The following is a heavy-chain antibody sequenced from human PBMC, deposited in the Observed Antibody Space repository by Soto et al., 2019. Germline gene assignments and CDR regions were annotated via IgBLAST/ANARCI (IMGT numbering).Heavy chain of an antibody. Sequence: GESLKISCAASGFTFDDYTMHWVRQAPGKGLEWVSLISWDGGSTYYADSVKGRFTISRDNSKNSLYLQMNSLRTEDTALYYCAKDFPLINTEGFGYYYYGMDVWGQGTTVTVSS. V-gene: IGHV3-43*01. J-gene: IGHJ6*02. CDR2: ISWDGGST. CDR3: AKDFPLINTEGFGYYYYGMDV. CDR1: GFTFDDYT. D-gene: IGHD3-22*01.